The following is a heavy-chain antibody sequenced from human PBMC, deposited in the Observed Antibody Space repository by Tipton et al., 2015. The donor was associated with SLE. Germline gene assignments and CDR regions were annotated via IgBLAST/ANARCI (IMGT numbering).Heavy chain of an antibody. J-gene: IGHJ4*02. V-gene: IGHV1-18*01. CDR1: GYTFTSYA. CDR2: NSAYNGNT. CDR3: ARLSSDEDY. D-gene: IGHD2-2*01. Sequence: QVQLVQSGAEVKRPGASVKVSCKASGYTFTSYAINWVRQAPGQGLEWMGWNSAYNGNTHYAEKFQGRFTMTTDTSTSTAYMELMSLRSDDTAVYYCARLSSDEDYWGQGTLVTVSS.